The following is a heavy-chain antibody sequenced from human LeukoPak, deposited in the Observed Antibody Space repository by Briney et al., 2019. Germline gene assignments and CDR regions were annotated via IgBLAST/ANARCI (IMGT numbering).Heavy chain of an antibody. Sequence: PGGSLRLSCAASGFTFSSYAMSWVRQAPGKGLEWVSAISGSGGSTYYADSVKGRFTISRDNSKNTLYLQMNSLRAEDTAVYYCAKDPTYYDFWSGNSPNWFDPWGQGTLVTVSS. CDR1: GFTFSSYA. J-gene: IGHJ5*02. CDR3: AKDPTYYDFWSGNSPNWFDP. D-gene: IGHD3-3*01. CDR2: ISGSGGST. V-gene: IGHV3-23*01.